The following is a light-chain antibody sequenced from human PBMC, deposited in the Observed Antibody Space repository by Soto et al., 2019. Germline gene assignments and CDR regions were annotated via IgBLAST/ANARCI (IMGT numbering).Light chain of an antibody. V-gene: IGKV1-5*03. Sequence: DIQMTQSPSTLSGSVGDRVTITCRASQTISSWLAWYQQKPGKAPKPLIYKASTLKSGVPSRFSGSGSGTEFTLTISSLEPEDFGTYYCQQSYKMPSFGQGTRLEIK. CDR1: QTISSW. J-gene: IGKJ5*01. CDR2: KAS. CDR3: QQSYKMPS.